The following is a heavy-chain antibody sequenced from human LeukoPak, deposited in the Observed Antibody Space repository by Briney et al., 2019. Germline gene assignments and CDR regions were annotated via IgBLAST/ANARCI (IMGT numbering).Heavy chain of an antibody. CDR1: GFTFSSYE. J-gene: IGHJ3*02. Sequence: GGSLRLSCAASGFTFSSYEMNWVRQAPGKGLEWVSYISSSSSTIYYADSVKGRFTISRDNAKNSLYLQMNSLRAEDTAVYYCARVYGSKEKAFDIWGQGTMVTVSS. CDR2: ISSSSSTI. D-gene: IGHD2/OR15-2a*01. CDR3: ARVYGSKEKAFDI. V-gene: IGHV3-48*03.